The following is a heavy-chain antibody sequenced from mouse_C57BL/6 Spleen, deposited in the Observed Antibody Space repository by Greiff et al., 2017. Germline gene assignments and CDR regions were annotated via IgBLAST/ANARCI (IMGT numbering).Heavy chain of an antibody. CDR3: AKTHYRDCVAFAY. J-gene: IGHJ3*01. CDR2: IDPNSGGT. V-gene: IGHV1-72*01. D-gene: IGHD2-12*01. CDR1: GYTFTSYW. Sequence: QVQLQQSGAELVKPGASVKLSCKASGYTFTSYWMHWVKQRPGRGLEWIGGIDPNSGGTKYNEKFKSKATLTVDKPSSTAYMQLSSLTSEDSAVYYCAKTHYRDCVAFAYWGQGTLVTVSA.